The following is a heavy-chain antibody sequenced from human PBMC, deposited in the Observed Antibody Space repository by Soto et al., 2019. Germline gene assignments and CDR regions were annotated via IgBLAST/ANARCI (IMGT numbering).Heavy chain of an antibody. V-gene: IGHV3-23*01. Sequence: GGSLRLSCAASGFTLNTYAMSWVRQAPGKGLEWVSTISGSGGTTYYADSVNGRFTISRDNSKNTLSLQMNSLRTEDTAIYYCARGGQYSSSPLDYWGQGALVTVSS. CDR3: ARGGQYSSSPLDY. CDR1: GFTLNTYA. D-gene: IGHD6-6*01. CDR2: ISGSGGTT. J-gene: IGHJ4*02.